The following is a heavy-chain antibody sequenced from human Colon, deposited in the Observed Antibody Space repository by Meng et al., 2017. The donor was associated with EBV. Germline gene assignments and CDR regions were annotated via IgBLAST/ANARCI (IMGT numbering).Heavy chain of an antibody. V-gene: IGHV4-59*08. CDR2: IYYSGST. J-gene: IGHJ5*02. Sequence: GHLPDSGSGLVKLSQVRFPTFTVSCCSSRSYFWSCVRQPPGKGLEWIGYIYYSGSTNYNPSFKSRVTISVDTSNNQFSLKLSSVTAADTAVYYCARHFINWFDPWGQGTLVTVSS. CDR1: CCSSRSYF. CDR3: ARHFINWFDP.